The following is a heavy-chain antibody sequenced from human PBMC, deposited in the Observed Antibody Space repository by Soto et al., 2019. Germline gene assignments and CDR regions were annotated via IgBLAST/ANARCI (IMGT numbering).Heavy chain of an antibody. J-gene: IGHJ4*02. V-gene: IGHV4-30-4*01. CDR2: IYYSGST. CDR1: GGSISSGDYY. CDR3: ARRPRSGGWYYVFDY. Sequence: QVQLQESGPGLVKPSQTLSLTCTVSGGSISSGDYYWSWIRQPPGKGLEWIGYIYYSGSTYYNPSLKSRVTISVDTSKNQFSLKLSSVTAADTAVYYCARRPRSGGWYYVFDYWGQGTLVTVSS. D-gene: IGHD6-13*01.